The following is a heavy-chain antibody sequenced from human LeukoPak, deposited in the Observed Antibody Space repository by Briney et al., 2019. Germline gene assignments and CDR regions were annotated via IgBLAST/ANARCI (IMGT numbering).Heavy chain of an antibody. V-gene: IGHV3-33*01. J-gene: IGHJ6*02. CDR1: GFTFSSYG. D-gene: IGHD3-10*01. CDR2: IWYDGSDK. Sequence: GGSLRLSCAASGFTFSSYGMHWVRQAPGKGLEGVAVIWYDGSDKYYADSVKGRFTISRDNSKNTLYLQMNSLRAEDTAVYYCARDRQILWFGEPSDYYGMDVWGQGTTVTVSS. CDR3: ARDRQILWFGEPSDYYGMDV.